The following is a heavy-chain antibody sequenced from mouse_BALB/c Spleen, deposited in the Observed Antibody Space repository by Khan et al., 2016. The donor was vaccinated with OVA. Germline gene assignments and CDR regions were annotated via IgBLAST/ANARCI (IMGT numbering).Heavy chain of an antibody. V-gene: IGHV1-77*01. J-gene: IGHJ2*01. CDR1: GYTFTDYY. CDR2: IYPGSGNT. CDR3: ARGLGYFDY. Sequence: QVQLQQSGAELARPGASVKLSCKASGYTFTDYYINWVKQRTGQGLEWIGEIYPGSGNTYYNEKFKGKATLTADKSSSTAYMQLSSLTSEDSAVYFCARGLGYFDYWGQGTTLTVSS. D-gene: IGHD3-3*01.